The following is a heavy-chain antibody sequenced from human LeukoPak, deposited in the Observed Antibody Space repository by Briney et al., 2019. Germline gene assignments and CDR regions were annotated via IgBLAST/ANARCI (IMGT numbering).Heavy chain of an antibody. V-gene: IGHV4-59*08. J-gene: IGHJ6*02. CDR2: IYYSGST. D-gene: IGHD2-8*01. CDR1: GGSISSYN. Sequence: SETLSLTCTVSGGSISSYNGSWIRQPPGKGLEWIGYIYYSGSTNYNPSLKSRVTISVDTSKNQFSLKLTSVTAADTAVYYCARLLLEGHLKVRSDMDVWGQGTTVTVSS. CDR3: ARLLLEGHLKVRSDMDV.